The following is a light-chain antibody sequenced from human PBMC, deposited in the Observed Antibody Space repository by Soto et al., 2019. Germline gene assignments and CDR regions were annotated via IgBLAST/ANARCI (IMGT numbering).Light chain of an antibody. V-gene: IGKV4-1*01. CDR3: QQYYTLPYT. CDR1: QSVLYSSDNKYY. J-gene: IGKJ2*01. Sequence: DIVMTQSPDSLAVSLGERATINCKSSQSVLYSSDNKYYLAWYQQKPGQSPKLLIYWASSRASGVPDRFSGSGSGTDFALTISSLQAEDVAVYYCQQYYTLPYTFGQGTKLEIK. CDR2: WAS.